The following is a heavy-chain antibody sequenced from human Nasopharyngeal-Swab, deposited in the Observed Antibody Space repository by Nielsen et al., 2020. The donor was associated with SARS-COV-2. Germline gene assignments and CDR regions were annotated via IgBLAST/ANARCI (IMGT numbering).Heavy chain of an antibody. CDR2: INHSGST. Sequence: SETLSLTCAVYGGSFSGYYWSWIRQPPGKGLEWIGEINHSGSTNYNPSLKSRVTISVDTSKNQFSLKLSSVTAADTAVYYCARAGAYCSSTSCYIDYWGQGTLVTASS. V-gene: IGHV4-34*01. J-gene: IGHJ4*02. D-gene: IGHD2-2*02. CDR1: GGSFSGYY. CDR3: ARAGAYCSSTSCYIDY.